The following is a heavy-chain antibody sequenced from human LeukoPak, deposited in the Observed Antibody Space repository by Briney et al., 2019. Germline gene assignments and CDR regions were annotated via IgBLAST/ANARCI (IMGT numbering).Heavy chain of an antibody. CDR2: ISYDGSNK. V-gene: IGHV3-30-3*01. J-gene: IGHJ6*02. CDR3: ARERIRTIQDLGYYYYYYGMDV. D-gene: IGHD2-15*01. Sequence: GGSLRLSCAASGFTFSSYAMHWVRQAPGKGLEWVAVISYDGSNKYYADSVKGRFSISRDNSKNTLYLQMNSLRAEDTAVYYCARERIRTIQDLGYYYYYYGMDVWGQGTTVTVSS. CDR1: GFTFSSYA.